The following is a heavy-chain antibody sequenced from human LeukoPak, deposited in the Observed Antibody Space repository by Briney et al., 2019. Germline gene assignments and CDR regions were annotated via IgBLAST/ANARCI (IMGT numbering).Heavy chain of an antibody. V-gene: IGHV1-2*02. CDR3: ARLSGDCVWAFDI. CDR2: INPNSGGT. J-gene: IGHJ3*02. Sequence: ASVKVSCQASGYTFTGYYMHWVRQAPGQGLEWMGWINPNSGGTTYAQKFQCRVTMARYTSISTAYMELSRLRSDDTAVYYCARLSGDCVWAFDIWGQGTMVTVSS. D-gene: IGHD2-21*02. CDR1: GYTFTGYY.